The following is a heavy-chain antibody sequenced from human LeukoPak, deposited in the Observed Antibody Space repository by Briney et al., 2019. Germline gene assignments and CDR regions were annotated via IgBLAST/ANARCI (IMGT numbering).Heavy chain of an antibody. CDR3: ARIAAGSPTLLDP. Sequence: GGSLRLSCAASGFTFSSYAMSWVRQAPGKGLEWVSVISGSAGSTSYADSVKGRFTISRGNSKNTLYLQMNSLRAEDTTVYYCARIAAGSPTLLDPWGQGTLVTVSS. J-gene: IGHJ5*02. CDR2: ISGSAGST. V-gene: IGHV3-23*01. CDR1: GFTFSSYA. D-gene: IGHD6-13*01.